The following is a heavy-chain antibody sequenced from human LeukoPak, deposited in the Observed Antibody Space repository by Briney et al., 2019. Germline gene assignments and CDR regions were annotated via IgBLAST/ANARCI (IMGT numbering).Heavy chain of an antibody. D-gene: IGHD3-3*01. CDR3: AHHGGGTIRIAAFDI. J-gene: IGHJ3*02. CDR2: ISGDAADI. V-gene: IGHV3-23*01. Sequence: GGTLRLSCAASGFTFRNYGMSWARQAPRKGLEWVSAISGDAADIFYADPAKGRFTISRDHSKNTLYLQLNSLRAEDTAIYYCAHHGGGTIRIAAFDIWGQGTMVTVSS. CDR1: GFTFRNYG.